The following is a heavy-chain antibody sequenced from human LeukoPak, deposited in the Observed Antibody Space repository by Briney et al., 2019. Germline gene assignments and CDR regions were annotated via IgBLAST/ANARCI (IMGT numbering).Heavy chain of an antibody. CDR1: GFTFDDYG. CDR3: ARYYDYGSGSYTFDY. Sequence: GESLRLSCAASGFTFDDYGMSWVRQAPGKGLEWVSGINWIGGSTGYAASVKGRFTISRDNAKNSLYLQMNSLRAEDTALYYCARYYDYGSGSYTFDYWGQGTLVTVSS. V-gene: IGHV3-20*04. CDR2: INWIGGST. D-gene: IGHD3-10*01. J-gene: IGHJ4*02.